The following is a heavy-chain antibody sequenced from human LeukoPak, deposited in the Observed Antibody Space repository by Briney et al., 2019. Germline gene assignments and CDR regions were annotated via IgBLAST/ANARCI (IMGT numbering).Heavy chain of an antibody. Sequence: AASVKVSCKASGYTFTSYDINWVRQATGQGLEWMGWMNPNSGNTGYAQKFQGRVTMTRNTSISTAYMELSSLRSEDTAVYYCARSSGWYRAFDIWGQGTMVTVSS. D-gene: IGHD6-19*01. V-gene: IGHV1-8*01. CDR3: ARSSGWYRAFDI. J-gene: IGHJ3*02. CDR1: GYTFTSYD. CDR2: MNPNSGNT.